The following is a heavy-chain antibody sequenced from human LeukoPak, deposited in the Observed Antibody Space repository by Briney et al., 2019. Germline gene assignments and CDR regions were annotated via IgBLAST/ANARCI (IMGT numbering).Heavy chain of an antibody. D-gene: IGHD3-22*01. Sequence: GGSLRLSCEASGFTFSSYTMNWVRRAPGKGLEWASSISSSSSYIYYADSMKGRFTISRDNAKNSLYLQMNSPRAEDTAVYYCARDHYYDSSGYTPAGDAFDIWGQGTMVTVSS. CDR2: ISSSSSYI. CDR3: ARDHYYDSSGYTPAGDAFDI. CDR1: GFTFSSYT. J-gene: IGHJ3*02. V-gene: IGHV3-21*06.